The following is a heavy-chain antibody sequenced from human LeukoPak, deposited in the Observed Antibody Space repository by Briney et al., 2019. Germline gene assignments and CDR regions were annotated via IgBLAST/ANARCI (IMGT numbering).Heavy chain of an antibody. V-gene: IGHV3-11*01. J-gene: IGHJ6*02. CDR1: GFTFSDYY. Sequence: GGSLRLSCAASGFTFSDYYMSWIRQAPGKGLEWVSYISSSGSTIYYADSVKGQFTISRDNAKNSLYLQMNSLRAEDTAVYYCARDCSSTSCHPDYYYGMDVWGQGTTVTVSS. CDR2: ISSSGSTI. D-gene: IGHD2-2*01. CDR3: ARDCSSTSCHPDYYYGMDV.